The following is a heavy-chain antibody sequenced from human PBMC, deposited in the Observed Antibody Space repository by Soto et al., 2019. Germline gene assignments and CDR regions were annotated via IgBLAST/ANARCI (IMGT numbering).Heavy chain of an antibody. CDR2: ISSSSSYI. CDR3: AREKGYCSGGSCYGGFDY. Sequence: EVQLVESGGGLVKPGGSLRLSCAASGFTFSSYSMNWVRQAPGKGLEWVSSISSSSSYIYYADSVKGRFTISRDNAKNSLYLQMNSLRAEDTAVYYCAREKGYCSGGSCYGGFDYWCQGTLVTVSS. J-gene: IGHJ4*02. CDR1: GFTFSSYS. V-gene: IGHV3-21*01. D-gene: IGHD2-15*01.